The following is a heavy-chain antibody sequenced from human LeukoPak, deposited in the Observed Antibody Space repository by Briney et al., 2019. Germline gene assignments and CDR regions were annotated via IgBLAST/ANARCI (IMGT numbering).Heavy chain of an antibody. Sequence: ASVKVSCNASGYTFTTYGISWVRQAPGHGLEWMGWISTFNGHTNYAQSRQDRVTMTTDTSTSTVYMELSSLISDDTAVYYCARGIPPGDAFDIWGQGTMVTVSS. J-gene: IGHJ3*02. CDR3: ARGIPPGDAFDI. CDR2: ISTFNGHT. V-gene: IGHV1-18*01. CDR1: GYTFTTYG. D-gene: IGHD2-2*02.